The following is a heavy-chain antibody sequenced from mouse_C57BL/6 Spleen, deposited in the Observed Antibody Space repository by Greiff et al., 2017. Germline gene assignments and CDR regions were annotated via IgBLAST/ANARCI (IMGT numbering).Heavy chain of an antibody. D-gene: IGHD1-1*01. CDR2: IHPNSGST. Sequence: VQLQQPGAELVKPGASVKLSCKASGYTFTSYWMHWVKQRPGQGLEWIGMIHPNSGSTNYNEKFKSKATLTVDKSSSTAYMQLSSLTSEDSAVYYCARGEFITTVVALDYWGQGTTLTVSS. CDR1: GYTFTSYW. CDR3: ARGEFITTVVALDY. V-gene: IGHV1-64*01. J-gene: IGHJ2*01.